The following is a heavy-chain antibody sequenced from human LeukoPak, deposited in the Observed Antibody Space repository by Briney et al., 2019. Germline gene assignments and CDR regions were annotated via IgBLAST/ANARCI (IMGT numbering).Heavy chain of an antibody. V-gene: IGHV3-7*03. J-gene: IGHJ6*04. CDR1: GFTFSSYG. D-gene: IGHD6-19*01. CDR2: IKQDGSEK. CDR3: ARANKGIVVYYYYYGMDV. Sequence: GGSLRLSCAASGFTFSSYGMTWVRQAPGKGLEWVANIKQDGSEKYYVDSVKGRFTISRDNAKTSLYLQMNSLRAEDTAAYYCARANKGIVVYYYYYGMDVWGKGTTVTASS.